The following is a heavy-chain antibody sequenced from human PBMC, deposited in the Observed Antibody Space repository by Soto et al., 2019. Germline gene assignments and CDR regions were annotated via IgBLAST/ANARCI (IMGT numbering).Heavy chain of an antibody. Sequence: SETLSLTCTVSGGSISSGGYYWSWIRQHPGKGLEWIGYIYYSGSTYYNQSLKSRVTISVDTSKNQFSLKLSSVTAADTAVYYCARVKGILWFGEDWFDPWGQGTLVTVSS. D-gene: IGHD3-10*01. CDR1: GGSISSGGYY. CDR3: ARVKGILWFGEDWFDP. J-gene: IGHJ5*02. CDR2: IYYSGST. V-gene: IGHV4-31*03.